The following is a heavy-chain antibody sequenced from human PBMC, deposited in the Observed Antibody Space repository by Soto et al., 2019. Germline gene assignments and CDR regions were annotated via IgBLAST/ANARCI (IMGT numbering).Heavy chain of an antibody. Sequence: SVKVSCKASGCTFSSYTISCVRQAPGQGLEWMGRIIPILGIANYAQKFQGRVTITADKSTSTAYMELSSLRSEDTAVYYCARVSLGYYDSSGFDDYWGQGTLVTVS. J-gene: IGHJ4*02. CDR3: ARVSLGYYDSSGFDDY. CDR2: IIPILGIA. V-gene: IGHV1-69*02. CDR1: GCTFSSYT. D-gene: IGHD3-22*01.